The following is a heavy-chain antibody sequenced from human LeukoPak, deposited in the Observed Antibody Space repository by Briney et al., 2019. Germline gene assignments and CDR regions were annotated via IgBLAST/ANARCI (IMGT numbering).Heavy chain of an antibody. V-gene: IGHV4-59*01. J-gene: IGHJ4*02. Sequence: SETLSLTCTVSSGAISSYYWSWIRQPPGKGLEWIGYIYYSGGTKYNPSLMSRATISVDRAQSQFSLSLTSVTAADTAVYYCARDGLYDSNGYYMDYWGQGTLVIVSS. CDR3: ARDGLYDSNGYYMDY. D-gene: IGHD3-22*01. CDR1: SGAISSYY. CDR2: IYYSGGT.